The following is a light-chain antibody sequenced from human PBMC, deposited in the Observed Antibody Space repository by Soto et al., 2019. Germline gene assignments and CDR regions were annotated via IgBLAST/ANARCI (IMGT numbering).Light chain of an antibody. V-gene: IGKV1-39*01. CDR3: QQYNSFPPT. CDR2: AAS. CDR1: QSISSY. Sequence: DIQMTQSPSSLSASVGDRVTITCRASQSISSYLNWYQQKPGKAPKLLIYAASSLQSGVPSRFSGSGSGTDFTLTISSLQPEDFATYYCQQYNSFPPTFGQGTRLEIK. J-gene: IGKJ5*01.